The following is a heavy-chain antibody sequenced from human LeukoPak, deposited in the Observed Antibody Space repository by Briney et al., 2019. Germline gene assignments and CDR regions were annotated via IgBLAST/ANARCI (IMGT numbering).Heavy chain of an antibody. CDR2: ISYDGSNK. V-gene: IGHV3-30*01. CDR3: ARDPIYIAAAGTGDY. Sequence: GRSLRLSCAASGFTFSSYAMYWVRQAPGKGLEWVAVISYDGSNKYYADSVKGRFTISRDNSKNTLYLQMNSLRAEDTAVYYCARDPIYIAAAGTGDYWGQGTLVTVSS. J-gene: IGHJ4*02. CDR1: GFTFSSYA. D-gene: IGHD6-13*01.